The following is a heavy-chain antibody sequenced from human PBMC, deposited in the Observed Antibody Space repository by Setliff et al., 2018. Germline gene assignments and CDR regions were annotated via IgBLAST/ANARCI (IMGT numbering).Heavy chain of an antibody. CDR3: AREQWLDPPGYYYMDV. V-gene: IGHV4-4*07. CDR2: IYIGGSA. CDR1: GGSISSYY. D-gene: IGHD6-19*01. J-gene: IGHJ6*03. Sequence: SETLSLTCTVSGGSISSYYWSWIRQPAGKGLEWIGHIYIGGSANYNPSLKSRVTMSIDTSKNQFFLKLNSVTAADMAVYYCAREQWLDPPGYYYMDVWAKGTTVTVAS.